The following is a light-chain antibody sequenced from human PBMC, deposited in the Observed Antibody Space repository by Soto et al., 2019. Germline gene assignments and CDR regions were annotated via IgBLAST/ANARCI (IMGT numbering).Light chain of an antibody. CDR2: GAS. Sequence: EIVLTQSPGTLSLFAGERATLSCRASQSISSSYLAWYQQKPGQAPRLLIHGASNRATGIPDRFSGAGSGTDFTLTTSRLEPEDFAVYYCHQYGSAPAWTFGQGTKVEIK. CDR3: HQYGSAPAWT. CDR1: QSISSSY. V-gene: IGKV3-20*01. J-gene: IGKJ1*01.